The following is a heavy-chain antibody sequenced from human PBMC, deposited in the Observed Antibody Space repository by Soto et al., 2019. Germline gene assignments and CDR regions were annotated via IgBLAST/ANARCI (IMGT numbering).Heavy chain of an antibody. CDR3: ARVPDY. V-gene: IGHV4-30-2*01. Sequence: QLQLQESGSGLVKPSQTLSLTCAVSGGSISSGGYSWSWIRQPPGKGLEWMGYMYHSGSTDYNPSLKSRVTISIDRSKTHFSLKLSSVTAADTALSYCARVPDYWGQGILVTVSS. CDR2: MYHSGST. CDR1: GGSISSGGYS. J-gene: IGHJ4*02. D-gene: IGHD2-2*01.